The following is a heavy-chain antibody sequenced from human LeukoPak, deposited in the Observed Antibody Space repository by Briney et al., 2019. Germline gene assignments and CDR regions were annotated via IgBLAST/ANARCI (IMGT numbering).Heavy chain of an antibody. CDR2: ISAYNGNT. CDR3: AREGHYYDSSGLFDY. J-gene: IGHJ4*02. Sequence: ASVKVSCKASGYTFTSYGISWVRQAPGQGLEWMGWISAYNGNTNYAQKLQGRVTMTTDTSTSTAYMELRSLRSDDTAVYYCAREGHYYDSSGLFDYWGQGTRVTVSS. V-gene: IGHV1-18*01. D-gene: IGHD3-22*01. CDR1: GYTFTSYG.